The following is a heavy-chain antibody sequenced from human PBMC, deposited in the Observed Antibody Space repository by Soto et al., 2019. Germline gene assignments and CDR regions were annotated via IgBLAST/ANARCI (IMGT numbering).Heavy chain of an antibody. CDR3: TTTSYYYDSSGYHDAFDI. D-gene: IGHD3-22*01. V-gene: IGHV3-73*01. Sequence: GESLRLSCAASGFTFSGSAMHWVRQASGKGLEWVGRIRSKANSYATAYAASVKGRFTISRDDSKNTAYLQMNSLKTEDTAVYYCTTTSYYYDSSGYHDAFDIWGQGTMVTVSS. CDR1: GFTFSGSA. J-gene: IGHJ3*02. CDR2: IRSKANSYAT.